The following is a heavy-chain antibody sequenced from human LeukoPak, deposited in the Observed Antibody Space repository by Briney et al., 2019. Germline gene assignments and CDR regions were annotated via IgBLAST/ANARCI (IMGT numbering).Heavy chain of an antibody. CDR3: ARDLTIFVRWNYMDV. CDR2: INPNSDGT. V-gene: IGHV1-2*02. CDR1: GSTFTGYY. D-gene: IGHD3-3*01. J-gene: IGHJ6*03. Sequence: ASVTLSCTASGSTFTGYYVHWVRQAPGPGLEWMGGINPNSDGTNYEQKFQGRVTMDRDTSISTVYMERIRLGSDDTAVYYCARDLTIFVRWNYMDVWGKGTMVTVSS.